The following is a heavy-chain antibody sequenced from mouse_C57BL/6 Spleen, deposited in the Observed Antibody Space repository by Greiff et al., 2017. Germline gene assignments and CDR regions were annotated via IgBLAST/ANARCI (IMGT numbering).Heavy chain of an antibody. CDR1: GYSFTGYY. D-gene: IGHD2-1*01. CDR3: ARRGNYCAMDY. V-gene: IGHV1-42*01. CDR2: INPSTGGT. Sequence: EVQLQQSGPELVKPGASVKISCKASGYSFTGYYMNWVKQSPEKSLEWIGEINPSTGGTTYNQKFKAKATLTVDKSSSTAYMQLKSLTSEDTAVYYCARRGNYCAMDYWGQGTSVTVSS. J-gene: IGHJ4*01.